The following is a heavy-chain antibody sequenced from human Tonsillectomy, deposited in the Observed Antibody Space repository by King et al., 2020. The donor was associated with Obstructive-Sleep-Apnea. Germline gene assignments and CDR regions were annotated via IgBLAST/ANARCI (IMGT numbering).Heavy chain of an antibody. D-gene: IGHD5-12*01. Sequence: QLQESGPGLVKPSETLSLTCTVSADSISNYYWSWIRQPPGKGLEWIGYMYYSGNTNYSPSLKSRVTISVDTSKIQFSLRLSAVTAADTAVYYCARHCGVEDSGGYGDYFDYWGQGTLVTVSS. CDR2: MYYSGNT. J-gene: IGHJ4*02. CDR1: ADSISNYY. CDR3: ARHCGVEDSGGYGDYFDY. V-gene: IGHV4-59*08.